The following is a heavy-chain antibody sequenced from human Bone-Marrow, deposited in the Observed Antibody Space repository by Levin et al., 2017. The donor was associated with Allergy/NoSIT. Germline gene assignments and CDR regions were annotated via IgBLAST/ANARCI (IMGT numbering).Heavy chain of an antibody. CDR2: IYHTGTT. CDR3: ARVRDYFRWFDP. CDR1: GASIATGGFS. V-gene: IGHV4-30-2*06. Sequence: SETLSLTCVVSGASIATGGFSWSWVRQSPGKDLEWLGYIYHTGTTHYNPSFKSRVALSMDKSKNQFSLQLTSVTAADSAMYYCARVRDYFRWFDPWGQGTLVTVSS. D-gene: IGHD3-10*02. J-gene: IGHJ5*02.